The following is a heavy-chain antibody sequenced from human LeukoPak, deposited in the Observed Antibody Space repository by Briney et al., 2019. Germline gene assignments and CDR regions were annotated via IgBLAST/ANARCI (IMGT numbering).Heavy chain of an antibody. V-gene: IGHV3-66*01. CDR1: GFTFDDYA. CDR2: LYSGGAT. D-gene: IGHD4/OR15-4a*01. Sequence: PGRSLRLSCAASGFTFDDYAMHWVRQVPGKGLEWVSVLYSGGATYYADSVKGRFTISRDNSKNIVFLQMNDLRTEDTAFYYCTRDSANYHFAYWGQGALVTVSS. CDR3: TRDSANYHFAY. J-gene: IGHJ4*02.